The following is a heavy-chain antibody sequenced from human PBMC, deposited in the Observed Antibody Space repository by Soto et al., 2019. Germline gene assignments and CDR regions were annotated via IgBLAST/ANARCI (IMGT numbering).Heavy chain of an antibody. Sequence: PSDTLSLTCAVSGGSISSSNWWSWVRQPPGKGLEWIGEIYHSGSTNYNPSLKSRVTISVDKSKNQFSLKLSSVTAADTAVYYCARAPYSSSWYYFDYWGQGTLVTVSS. D-gene: IGHD6-13*01. J-gene: IGHJ4*02. V-gene: IGHV4-4*02. CDR1: GGSISSSNW. CDR2: IYHSGST. CDR3: ARAPYSSSWYYFDY.